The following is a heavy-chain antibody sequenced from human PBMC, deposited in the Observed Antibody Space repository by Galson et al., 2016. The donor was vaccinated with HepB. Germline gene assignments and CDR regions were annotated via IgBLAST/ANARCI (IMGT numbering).Heavy chain of an antibody. V-gene: IGHV3-30*18. D-gene: IGHD2-2*01. CDR2: ISADGSVE. Sequence: SLRLSCAASGFTFNHYGMHWVRQAPGKGLGWVAVISADGSVEYYADSVRGRFTISRDTSNNTLYLQLNSLRAEDTAVYYCAKDTARYCSSTSCSYGMDVWGQGTTVTVSS. CDR1: GFTFNHYG. CDR3: AKDTARYCSSTSCSYGMDV. J-gene: IGHJ6*02.